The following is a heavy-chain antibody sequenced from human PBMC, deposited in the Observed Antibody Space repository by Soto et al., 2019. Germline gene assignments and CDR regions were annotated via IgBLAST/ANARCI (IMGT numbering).Heavy chain of an antibody. CDR3: ARGPATAPDAY. Sequence: ASVKVSCKTSGYIFTSYYIHWVRQAPGQGLEWMGIINPSGGTTTYAQKFQGRVTMTRDTSTSTVYMELSSLRFEDTAVYYCARGPATAPDAYWGLGTLVTVSS. CDR1: GYIFTSYY. V-gene: IGHV1-46*01. D-gene: IGHD2-2*01. CDR2: INPSGGTT. J-gene: IGHJ4*02.